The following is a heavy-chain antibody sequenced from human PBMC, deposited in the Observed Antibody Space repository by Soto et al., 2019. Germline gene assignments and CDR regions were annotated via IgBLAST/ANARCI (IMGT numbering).Heavy chain of an antibody. V-gene: IGHV4-39*01. D-gene: IGHD3-22*01. CDR3: ARGYFDSSGYYIGSFDY. CDR2: VYYSGST. CDR1: GGSPSPGAYL. J-gene: IGHJ4*02. Sequence: ASEDLSLPCTVSGGSPSPGAYLWGRVLQAPRRVLEWIGSVYYSGSTYYNPSLKSRVTMSVDTSKNQFSLNLSSVTAADTAVYYCARGYFDSSGYYIGSFDYWGQGTLVTVSS.